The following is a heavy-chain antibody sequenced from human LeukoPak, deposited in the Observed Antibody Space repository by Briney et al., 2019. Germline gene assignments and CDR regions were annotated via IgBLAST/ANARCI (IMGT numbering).Heavy chain of an antibody. V-gene: IGHV3-66*01. J-gene: IGHJ4*02. CDR2: IYSGGST. Sequence: GGSLRLSCVGSGFTVSSNYMSWVRQAPGKGLEWVSVIYSGGSTYYADSVKGRFTISRDNSKNTLYLQMNSLRAEDTAVYYCATDMVRGYWGQGTLVTVSS. CDR1: GFTVSSNY. D-gene: IGHD3-10*01. CDR3: ATDMVRGY.